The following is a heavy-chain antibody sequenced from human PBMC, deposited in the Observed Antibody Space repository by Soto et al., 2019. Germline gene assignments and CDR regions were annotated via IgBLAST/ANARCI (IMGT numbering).Heavy chain of an antibody. CDR1: GYTFTGYY. CDR2: INPNSGGT. V-gene: IGHV1-2*02. J-gene: IGHJ5*02. D-gene: IGHD6-6*01. CDR3: ARAPLAARPNNWFDP. Sequence: ASVKVSCKASGYTFTGYYMHWVRQAPGQGLEWMGWINPNSGGTNYAQKFQGRVTMTRDTSISTAYMELSRLRSDDTAVYYCARAPLAARPNNWFDPWGQGTLVTVSS.